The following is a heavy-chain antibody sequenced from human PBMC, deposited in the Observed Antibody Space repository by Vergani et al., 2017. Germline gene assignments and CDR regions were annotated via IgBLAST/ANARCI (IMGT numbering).Heavy chain of an antibody. CDR1: GYTFTSYG. D-gene: IGHD3-3*01. CDR2: IIPIFGTA. Sequence: QVQLVQSGAEVKKPGASVKVSCKASGYTFTSYGISWVRQAPGPGLEWMGGIIPIFGTANYAQKFQGRVTITADKSTSTAYMELSSLRSEDTAVYYCAGVRGDYDFWSGYGTFDYWGQGTLVTVSS. CDR3: AGVRGDYDFWSGYGTFDY. J-gene: IGHJ4*02. V-gene: IGHV1-69*06.